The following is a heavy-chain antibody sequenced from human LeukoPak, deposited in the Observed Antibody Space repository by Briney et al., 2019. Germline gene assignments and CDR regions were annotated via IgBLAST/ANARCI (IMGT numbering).Heavy chain of an antibody. CDR1: GFTFSDYT. J-gene: IGHJ4*02. CDR3: ARANSSSWHYFDY. V-gene: IGHV3-30*04. CDR2: ISYDESQK. Sequence: GGSLRLSCAASGFTFSDYTMHWVRQAPGKGLEWVAVISYDESQKCYADSVKGRFTISRDNSKNTVYLQMNSLRDEDTAVFYCARANSSSWHYFDYWGQGALVTVSS. D-gene: IGHD6-13*01.